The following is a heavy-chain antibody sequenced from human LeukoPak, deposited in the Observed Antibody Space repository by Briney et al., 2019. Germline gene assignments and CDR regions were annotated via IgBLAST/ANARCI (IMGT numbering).Heavy chain of an antibody. Sequence: GGSLRLSCAASGFTFSSYAMAWVRLAPGKGLEWVSAISAGGDKTYFADSVRGRFTISRDNSKNTLYLQTNSLRAEDTAVYYCAKFMSPYDGSVVYWGQGTLVTVSS. CDR1: GFTFSSYA. J-gene: IGHJ4*02. D-gene: IGHD3-22*01. CDR3: AKFMSPYDGSVVY. CDR2: ISAGGDKT. V-gene: IGHV3-23*01.